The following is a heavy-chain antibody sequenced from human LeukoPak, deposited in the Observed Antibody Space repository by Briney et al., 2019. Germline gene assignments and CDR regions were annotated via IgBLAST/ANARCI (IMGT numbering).Heavy chain of an antibody. CDR3: ASSIVVGPLGHDAFDV. CDR2: IYYGGST. CDR1: GGSISRGAFF. J-gene: IGHJ3*01. D-gene: IGHD3-22*01. V-gene: IGHV4-31*11. Sequence: SETLSLTCAVSGGSISRGAFFWSWLRQHPGKGLEWIGYIYYGGSTYYNPSLQIRLTLSVASSKNQSSLNLSSVTAADTAVYYCASSIVVGPLGHDAFDVWGQGTMVTVSS.